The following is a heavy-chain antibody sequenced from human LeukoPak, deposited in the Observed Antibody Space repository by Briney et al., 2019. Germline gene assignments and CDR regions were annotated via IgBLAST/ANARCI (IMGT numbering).Heavy chain of an antibody. D-gene: IGHD1-26*01. CDR2: ISYNGDST. CDR1: GFTFRRHN. CDR3: VSDRETQEQI. J-gene: IGHJ3*02. V-gene: IGHV3-64D*09. Sequence: GGSLRLSCSGSGFTFRRHNTHWVRQAPGKGLEYVSAISYNGDSTYYVDSVKGRFTISRDNSKNTLDLQMSSLRPEDTAVYYCVSDRETQEQIWGPGTLVTVSS.